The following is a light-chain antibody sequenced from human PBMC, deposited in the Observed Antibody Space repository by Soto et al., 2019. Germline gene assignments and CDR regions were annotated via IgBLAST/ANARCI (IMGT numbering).Light chain of an antibody. V-gene: IGKV3-15*01. CDR1: RGISSN. CDR2: DAS. CDR3: HQYNNWPPWT. Sequence: IVMTQSASTLSVSAGERATLSCGASRGISSNLAWYQQKPGQAPRLLIYDASTRATGIPARFSGSGSATEFTLTISSLQSEDFAVYYCHQYNNWPPWTFGQGTKVDIK. J-gene: IGKJ1*01.